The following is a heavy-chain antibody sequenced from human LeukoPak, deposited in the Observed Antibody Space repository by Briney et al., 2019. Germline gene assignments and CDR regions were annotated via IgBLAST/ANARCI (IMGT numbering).Heavy chain of an antibody. CDR1: GDSVSSHGAA. V-gene: IGHV6-1*01. CDR3: ARDGWPAFDY. D-gene: IGHD2-15*01. CDR2: TFYRSKWYN. Sequence: SQTLSLTCAISGDSVSSHGAAWNWIRRSPSRGLEWLGRTFYRSKWYNDYAVSVKSRITINPDTSKNQFSLQLNSVTPDDTAVYYCARDGWPAFDYWGQGTLVTVSS. J-gene: IGHJ4*02.